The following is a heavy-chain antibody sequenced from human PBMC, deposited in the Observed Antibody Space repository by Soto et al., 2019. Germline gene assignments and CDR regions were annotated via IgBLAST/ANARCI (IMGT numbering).Heavy chain of an antibody. CDR3: ASKYFDWVFQH. CDR2: IVPIFGTA. CDR1: GGTFSSYA. J-gene: IGHJ1*01. Sequence: ASVKVSCKASGGTFSSYAISWVRQAPGQGLEWMGGIVPIFGTANYAQKFQGRVTITADESTSTAYMELSSLRSEDTAVYYCASKYFDWVFQHWGQGTLVTVSS. V-gene: IGHV1-69*13. D-gene: IGHD3-9*01.